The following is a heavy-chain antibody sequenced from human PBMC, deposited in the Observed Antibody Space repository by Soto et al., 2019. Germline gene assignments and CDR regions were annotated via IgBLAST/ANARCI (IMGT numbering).Heavy chain of an antibody. J-gene: IGHJ6*02. CDR3: ATATRLVWFGELSNYQFCGLDV. Sequence: QVQLVQSGAEVKKPGASVKVSCKISGNTLTKIGMHWVRQAPGKGPEWMGGFHPEYAETIFAQKFQGRVTVTEDTSTDTAYMELSSLPSEDTAVYYCATATRLVWFGELSNYQFCGLDVWGQGTTVSVSS. V-gene: IGHV1-24*01. D-gene: IGHD3-10*01. CDR1: GNTLTKIG. CDR2: FHPEYAET.